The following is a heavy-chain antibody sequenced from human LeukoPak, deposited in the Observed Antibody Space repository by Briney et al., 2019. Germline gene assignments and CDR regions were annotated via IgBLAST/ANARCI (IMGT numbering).Heavy chain of an antibody. CDR1: GFTFSSYS. CDR2: ISSSSSYI. CDR3: ARDREQDYYDSSGYAFDI. Sequence: PGGSLRLSCAASGFTFSSYSMNWVRQAPGKGLEWVSSISSSSSYIYYADSVKGRFTISRDNAKNSLYLQMNSLRAEDTAVYYCARDREQDYYDSSGYAFDIWGQGTMVNVSS. J-gene: IGHJ3*02. D-gene: IGHD3-22*01. V-gene: IGHV3-21*01.